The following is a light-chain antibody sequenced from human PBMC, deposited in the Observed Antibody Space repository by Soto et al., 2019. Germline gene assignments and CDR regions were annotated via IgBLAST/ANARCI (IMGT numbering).Light chain of an antibody. J-gene: IGKJ1*01. CDR2: KAS. V-gene: IGKV1-5*03. Sequence: DIQMTQSPSTLSASVGDSVTITCRASQAISSWLAWYQQKPGKAPKLLIYKASRLENGVPSRFSGSGSGTEFTLTITSLQPDDFATYYSHQYHSFSWTFGQGTKVEIK. CDR1: QAISSW. CDR3: HQYHSFSWT.